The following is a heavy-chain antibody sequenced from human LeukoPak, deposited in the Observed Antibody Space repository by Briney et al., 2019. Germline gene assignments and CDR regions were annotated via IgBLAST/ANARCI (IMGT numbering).Heavy chain of an antibody. CDR3: ASQLRYFDL. J-gene: IGHJ4*02. CDR1: GGSFSGYY. V-gene: IGHV4-34*01. Sequence: SETLSLTCAVYGGSFSGYYWSWIRQPPGKGLEWIGEINHSGSTNYNPSLKSRVTLSVDTSKNQFSLKLSSVTAADTAVYYCASQLRYFDLWGQGTLVTVSS. D-gene: IGHD3-9*01. CDR2: INHSGST.